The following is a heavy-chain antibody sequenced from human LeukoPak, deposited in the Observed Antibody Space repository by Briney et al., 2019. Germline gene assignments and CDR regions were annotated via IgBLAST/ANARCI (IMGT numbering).Heavy chain of an antibody. CDR1: GYTFTSYG. V-gene: IGHV1-18*01. Sequence: GASVKVSCKASGYTFTSYGISWVRQAPGQGLEWMGFTSADNGHTNYVQKFQGRVTMTTDTSTNTAYMELRSLRFDDTAMYYCARDYFSDYAFDFWGQGTLITVSS. CDR3: ARDYFSDYAFDF. D-gene: IGHD4/OR15-4a*01. CDR2: TSADNGHT. J-gene: IGHJ4*02.